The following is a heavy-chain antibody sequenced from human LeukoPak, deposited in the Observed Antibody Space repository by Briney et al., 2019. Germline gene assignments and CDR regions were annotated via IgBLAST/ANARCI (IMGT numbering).Heavy chain of an antibody. CDR2: IYYSGST. D-gene: IGHD1-1*01. CDR3: ARHGTSGTNLNWFDP. V-gene: IGHV4-59*01. CDR1: GGSISSFY. Sequence: SETLSLTCTVSGGSISSFYWSWIRQPPGKGLEWIGYIYYSGSTNYNPSLKSRVTISVDSSKNQFSLKLSSVTAADTAVYYCARHGTSGTNLNWFDPWGQGTLVTVSS. J-gene: IGHJ5*02.